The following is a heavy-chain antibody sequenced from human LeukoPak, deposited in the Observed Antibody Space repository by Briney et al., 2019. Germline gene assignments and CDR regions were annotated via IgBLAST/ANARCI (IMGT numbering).Heavy chain of an antibody. Sequence: PSETLSLTCAVYGGSFSGYYWSWIRQPPGKGLEWIGEINHSGSTNYNPSLKSRVTISVDTSKNQFSLSLSSVTAADTAVYYCACGVPHSYYYMDVWGKGTTVAVSS. J-gene: IGHJ6*03. D-gene: IGHD3-10*01. V-gene: IGHV4-34*01. CDR1: GGSFSGYY. CDR2: INHSGST. CDR3: ACGVPHSYYYMDV.